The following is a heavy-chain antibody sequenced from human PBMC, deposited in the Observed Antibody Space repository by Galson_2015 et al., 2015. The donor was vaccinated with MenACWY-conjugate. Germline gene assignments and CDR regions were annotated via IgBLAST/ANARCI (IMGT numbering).Heavy chain of an antibody. D-gene: IGHD6-19*01. CDR1: GFTFSSYW. Sequence: SLRLSCAASGFTFSSYWMNWVRQAPGKGLEWVANIKQDGSEKHYVDSVKGRFTISRDNSKNSVYLQMNSLRVEDTAVYYCASLSVALANSASGSCGQTTMLTVSS. CDR2: IKQDGSEK. J-gene: IGHJ3*02. CDR3: ASLSVALANSASGS. V-gene: IGHV3-7*01.